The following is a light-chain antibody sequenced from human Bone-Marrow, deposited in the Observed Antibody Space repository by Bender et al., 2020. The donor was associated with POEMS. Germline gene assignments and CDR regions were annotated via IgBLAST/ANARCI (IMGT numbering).Light chain of an antibody. Sequence: NFMLTQPHSMSESPGRSVTISCTRSSGSIAGSFVHWYQQRPGSSPTTIIYEDHQRPSGFPDRFSGSVDSSSNSASLTISGLRFEDEADYYCQSYDPSNRAVFGGGTKLTVL. CDR3: QSYDPSNRAV. CDR1: SGSIAGSF. J-gene: IGLJ3*02. CDR2: EDH. V-gene: IGLV6-57*01.